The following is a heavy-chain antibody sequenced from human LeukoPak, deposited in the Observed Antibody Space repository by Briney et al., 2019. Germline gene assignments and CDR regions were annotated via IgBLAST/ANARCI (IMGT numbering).Heavy chain of an antibody. Sequence: ASVKVSCKASGYTFTSYYMHWVRQAPGQGLEWMGIINPSGGGTSYAQKFQGRVTMTRDTSTSTVYMELSSLRSEDTAVYYCARVSSGYDFDYWGQGTLVTVSS. J-gene: IGHJ4*02. V-gene: IGHV1-46*01. D-gene: IGHD5-12*01. CDR3: ARVSSGYDFDY. CDR1: GYTFTSYY. CDR2: INPSGGGT.